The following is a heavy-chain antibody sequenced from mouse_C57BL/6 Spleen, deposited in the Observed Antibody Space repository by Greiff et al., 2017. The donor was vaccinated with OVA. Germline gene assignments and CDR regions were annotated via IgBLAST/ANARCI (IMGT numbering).Heavy chain of an antibody. CDR2: INPSNGGT. V-gene: IGHV1-53*01. D-gene: IGHD2-3*01. CDR1: GYTFTSYW. J-gene: IGHJ1*03. Sequence: QVQLQQPGTELVKPGASVKLSCKASGYTFTSYWMHWVKQRPGQGLEWIGNINPSNGGTNYNEQFKSKATLTVDKSSSTAYMQLSSLTSEDSAVYYCARSSIFFWYFDVWGTGTTVTVSS. CDR3: ARSSIFFWYFDV.